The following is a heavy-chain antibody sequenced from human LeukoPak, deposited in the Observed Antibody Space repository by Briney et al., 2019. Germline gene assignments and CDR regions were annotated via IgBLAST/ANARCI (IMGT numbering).Heavy chain of an antibody. J-gene: IGHJ3*02. D-gene: IGHD3-22*01. CDR1: GFTFSSYS. CDR2: ISSSSSYI. CDR3: ARGGGYYYRGAFDI. Sequence: PGGSLRLSCAASGFTFSSYSVNWVRQAPGKGLEWVSCISSSSSYIHYADSVKGRFTISRDNAKNSLYLQMNSLRAEDTAVYYCARGGGYYYRGAFDIWGQGTMVTVSS. V-gene: IGHV3-21*01.